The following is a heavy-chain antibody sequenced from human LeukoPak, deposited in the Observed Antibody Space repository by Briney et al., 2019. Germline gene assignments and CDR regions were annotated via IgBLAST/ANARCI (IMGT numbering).Heavy chain of an antibody. D-gene: IGHD2-21*02. V-gene: IGHV3-30*18. J-gene: IGHJ4*02. CDR2: ISYDGSNK. Sequence: PGGSLRLSCAASGFTFSSYGMHRVRQAPGKGLEWVAVISYDGSNKYYADSVKGRFTISRDNSKNTLYLQMNSLRAEDTAVYYCAKDQSPYCGGDCYPTFDYWGQGTLVTVSS. CDR3: AKDQSPYCGGDCYPTFDY. CDR1: GFTFSSYG.